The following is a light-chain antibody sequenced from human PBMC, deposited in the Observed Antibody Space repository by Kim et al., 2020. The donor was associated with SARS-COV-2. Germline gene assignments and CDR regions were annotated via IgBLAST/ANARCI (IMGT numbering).Light chain of an antibody. Sequence: EIVLTQSPATLSLSPGERATLSCRASQSVGSYLAWYQQKPGQAPRLLIYDASNRATGISARFSGSGSGTDFTLTIRSLEPEDFAVYYCQQRSNWPTFGQGTKLEIK. CDR1: QSVGSY. CDR2: DAS. V-gene: IGKV3-11*01. J-gene: IGKJ2*01. CDR3: QQRSNWPT.